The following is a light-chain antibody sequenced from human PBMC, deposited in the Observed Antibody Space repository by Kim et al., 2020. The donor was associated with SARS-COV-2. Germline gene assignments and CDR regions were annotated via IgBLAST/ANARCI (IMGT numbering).Light chain of an antibody. V-gene: IGLV1-44*01. CDR3: AVWDDSLKQGV. J-gene: IGLJ3*02. CDR1: SSNIGSNN. Sequence: ELTQPPSASGTPGQRVTISCSGGSSNIGSNNVIWYQQLPGTAPNLLIYSNNQRPSGIPDRFSGSRSGTSASLAISGLQSGDEADYYCAVWDDSLKQGVFGGGTQLTVL. CDR2: SNN.